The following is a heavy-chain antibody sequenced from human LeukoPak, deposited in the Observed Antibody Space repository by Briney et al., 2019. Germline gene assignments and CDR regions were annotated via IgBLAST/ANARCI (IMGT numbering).Heavy chain of an antibody. D-gene: IGHD2-15*01. CDR1: GYTFTSYD. CDR3: ARETARDKGGSGGFDY. CDR2: MNPNSGNT. V-gene: IGHV1-8*01. J-gene: IGHJ4*02. Sequence: GASVEVSCKASGYTFTSYDINWVRQATGQGLEWMGWMNPNSGNTGYAQKFQGRVTMTRNTSISTAYMELSSLRSEDTAVYYCARETARDKGGSGGFDYWGQGTLVTVSS.